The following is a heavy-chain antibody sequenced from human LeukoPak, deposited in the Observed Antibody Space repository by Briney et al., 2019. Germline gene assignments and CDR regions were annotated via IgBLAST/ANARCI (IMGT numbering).Heavy chain of an antibody. CDR2: IYTSGIT. CDR1: GSSISSYY. V-gene: IGHV4-4*07. Sequence: PSETLSLTCTVSGSSISSYYWSWIRQPAGKGLEWIGRIYTSGITNYNPSLKSRVTMSVDTSKNQFSLKLSSVTAADTAVYYCARVRRAGNTGWNFDLWGRGTLVTVSS. D-gene: IGHD1-1*01. CDR3: ARVRRAGNTGWNFDL. J-gene: IGHJ2*01.